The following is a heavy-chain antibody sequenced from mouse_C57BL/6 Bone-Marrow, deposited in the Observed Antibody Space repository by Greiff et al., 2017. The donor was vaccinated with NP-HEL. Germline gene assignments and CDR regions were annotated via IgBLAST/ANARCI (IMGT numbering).Heavy chain of an antibody. CDR2: ISYDGSN. CDR3: ARDGVYDYDGAWFAY. Sequence: EVQRVESGPGLVKPSQSLSLTCSVTGYSFTSGYYWNWIRQFPGNKLEWMGYISYDGSNNYNPSLKNRISITHDTSKNQCFLTLNSVTTEHTATYYCARDGVYDYDGAWFAYWGQGTLVTVSA. CDR1: GYSFTSGYY. V-gene: IGHV3-6*01. D-gene: IGHD2-4*01. J-gene: IGHJ3*01.